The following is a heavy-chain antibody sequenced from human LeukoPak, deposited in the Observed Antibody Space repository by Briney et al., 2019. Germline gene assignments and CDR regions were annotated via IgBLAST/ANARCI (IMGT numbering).Heavy chain of an antibody. CDR3: LGRDNSAAY. D-gene: IGHD1-1*01. CDR1: GGSISSGSYF. CDR2: IYYSGST. V-gene: IGHV4-39*01. Sequence: SETLSLTCTVSGGSISSGSYFWGWIRQPPGKGLEWIGSIYYSGSTYYNASLKSRVTISVDTSKNQFSLNLISVTAADTAVYYCLGRDNSAAYWGQGTLVTVSS. J-gene: IGHJ4*02.